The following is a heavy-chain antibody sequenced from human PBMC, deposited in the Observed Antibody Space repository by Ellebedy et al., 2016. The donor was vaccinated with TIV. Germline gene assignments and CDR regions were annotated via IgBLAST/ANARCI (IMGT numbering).Heavy chain of an antibody. J-gene: IGHJ5*02. V-gene: IGHV3-7*01. CDR3: ARRGSYGDYAVQINSWFDT. D-gene: IGHD4-17*01. CDR2: IYQDGGVQ. Sequence: GESLKISCAASGFSFRSYWMSWVRQAPGKGLEWVANIYQDGGVQYYVDSVKVRFTISRDNADNSLFLQMNSLRAEDTAVYYCARRGSYGDYAVQINSWFDTWGRGTLVAVSS. CDR1: GFSFRSYW.